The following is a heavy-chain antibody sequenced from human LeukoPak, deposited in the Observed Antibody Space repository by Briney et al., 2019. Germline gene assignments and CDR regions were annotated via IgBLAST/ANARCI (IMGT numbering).Heavy chain of an antibody. CDR1: GASISSGGYF. V-gene: IGHV4-31*03. CDR2: ISYSGSP. J-gene: IGHJ4*02. D-gene: IGHD2-15*01. Sequence: PSQTLSLTCTVSGASISSGGYFWTWLRQHPGKGLEWIVYISYSGSPYYSPSLESRVTISADTSQNQFSLKLNSVTAADTAIYYCARLFCSGASCSRGGGFDYWGQGTLVTVSS. CDR3: ARLFCSGASCSRGGGFDY.